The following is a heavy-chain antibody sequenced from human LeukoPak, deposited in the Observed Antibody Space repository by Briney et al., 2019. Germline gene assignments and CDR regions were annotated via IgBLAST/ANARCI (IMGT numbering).Heavy chain of an antibody. D-gene: IGHD2-2*01. Sequence: GESLRISCKGSGYSFTSYWISWVRQMPGKGLEWMGRIDPSDSYTNYSPSFQGHVTISADKSISTAYLRWSSLKASDTAMYYCARHVGYCSSTSCSGDWFDSWGQGTLVTVSS. CDR1: GYSFTSYW. V-gene: IGHV5-10-1*01. CDR2: IDPSDSYT. CDR3: ARHVGYCSSTSCSGDWFDS. J-gene: IGHJ5*01.